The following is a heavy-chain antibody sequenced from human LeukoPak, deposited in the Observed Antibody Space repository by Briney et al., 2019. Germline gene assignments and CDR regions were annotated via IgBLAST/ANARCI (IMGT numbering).Heavy chain of an antibody. D-gene: IGHD2-2*01. Sequence: PSETLSLTCTVSGGSISSSYWWSWIRQPPGKGLEWSGEIYHSGSTNYNLSLKSRVTISVDKSKNQFSLKLNSVTAADTAVYYCARDYCTSTTCPNWFDPWGQGILVTVSS. CDR3: ARDYCTSTTCPNWFDP. V-gene: IGHV4-4*02. J-gene: IGHJ5*02. CDR1: GGSISSSYW. CDR2: IYHSGST.